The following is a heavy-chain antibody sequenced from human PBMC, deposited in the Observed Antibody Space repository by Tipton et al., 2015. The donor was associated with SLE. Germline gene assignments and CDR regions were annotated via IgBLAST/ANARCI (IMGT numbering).Heavy chain of an antibody. CDR2: IHYSGVT. D-gene: IGHD1-1*01. Sequence: LRLSCTVSGGSIGTSYWSWIRQPPGKGLEWIAYIHYSGVTKYNPSLKSRVTISIDKSKNQFSLKLSSVTAADTAVYYCGRDAGYPNPFFDHWGQGTLVTVSS. CDR3: GRDAGYPNPFFDH. CDR1: GGSIGTSY. V-gene: IGHV4-59*01. J-gene: IGHJ4*02.